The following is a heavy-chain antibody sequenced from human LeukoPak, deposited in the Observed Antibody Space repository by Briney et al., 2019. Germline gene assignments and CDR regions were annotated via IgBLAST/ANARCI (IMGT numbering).Heavy chain of an antibody. J-gene: IGHJ4*02. CDR2: IYHSGST. CDR3: ARDSSGWIGYFDY. Sequence: SETQSLTCIVSGYSISSGYYWGWIRQPPGKGLEWIGSIYHSGSTYYNPSLKSRVTISVDMSKNQFSLKLSSVTAADTAVYYCARDSSGWIGYFDYWGQGTLVTVSS. D-gene: IGHD6-19*01. CDR1: GYSISSGYY. V-gene: IGHV4-38-2*02.